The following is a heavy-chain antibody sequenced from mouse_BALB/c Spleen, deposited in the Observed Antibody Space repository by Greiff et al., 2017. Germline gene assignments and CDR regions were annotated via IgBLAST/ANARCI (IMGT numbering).Heavy chain of an antibody. Sequence: QVQLQQSGAELVKPGASVKLSCKASGYTFTSYYMYWVKQRPGQGLEWIGEINPSNGGTNFNEKFKSKATLTVDKSSSTAYMQLSSLTSEDSAVYYCTRAYYGNYEAMDYWGQGTSVTVSS. CDR2: INPSNGGT. V-gene: IGHV1S81*02. J-gene: IGHJ4*01. D-gene: IGHD2-10*01. CDR3: TRAYYGNYEAMDY. CDR1: GYTFTSYY.